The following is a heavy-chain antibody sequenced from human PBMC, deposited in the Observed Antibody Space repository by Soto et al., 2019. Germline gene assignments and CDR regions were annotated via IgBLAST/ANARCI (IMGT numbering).Heavy chain of an antibody. Sequence: GSLRHSCAASEFTFSSYWMHWVRQTPGKGLVWVSRIDIAGSTTTYADSVKGRFTISRDNAKNTLYLQMNSLRAEDTAVYYCARDQTVAGPTTFDYCGQGTLVTVSS. D-gene: IGHD6-19*01. J-gene: IGHJ4*02. CDR3: ARDQTVAGPTTFDY. CDR2: IDIAGSTT. V-gene: IGHV3-74*01. CDR1: EFTFSSYW.